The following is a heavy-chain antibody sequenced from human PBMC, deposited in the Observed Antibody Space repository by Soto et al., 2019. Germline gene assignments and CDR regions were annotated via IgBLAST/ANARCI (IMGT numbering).Heavy chain of an antibody. J-gene: IGHJ4*02. V-gene: IGHV1-18*01. CDR2: VSGYNGDT. CDR1: NYTFTKFG. Sequence: QVHLVQSGAEVKKPGASVKVSCKASNYTFTKFGISWVRQAPGQGLEWMGWVSGYNGDTNYAQKFQGRVTMTTDTSTTTAYMELRSLGSEDTAMYFCARSAYFYGSGRVLYTQPFDYWGQGTLVTVSS. D-gene: IGHD3-10*01. CDR3: ARSAYFYGSGRVLYTQPFDY.